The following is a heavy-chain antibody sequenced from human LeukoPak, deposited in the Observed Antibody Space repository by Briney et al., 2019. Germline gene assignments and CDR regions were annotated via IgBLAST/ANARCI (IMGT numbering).Heavy chain of an antibody. D-gene: IGHD4-17*01. CDR2: IYYSGST. J-gene: IGHJ4*02. CDR3: ARVGDYGYFDY. V-gene: IGHV4-59*01. Sequence: PSETLSLTCSVSGGSISSDYWSWIRQPPGKGLEWIGYIYYSGSTNYNPSLKSRVTISVDTSKNQFSLKLSSVTAADTAVYYCARVGDYGYFDYWGQGTLVTVSS. CDR1: GGSISSDY.